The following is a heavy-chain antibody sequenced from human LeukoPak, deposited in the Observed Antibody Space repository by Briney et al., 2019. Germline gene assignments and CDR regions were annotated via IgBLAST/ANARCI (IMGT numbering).Heavy chain of an antibody. V-gene: IGHV3-9*01. J-gene: IGHJ4*02. D-gene: IGHD6-19*01. CDR1: GFTFDDYA. CDR3: AKDINLGSLIAVAAPMDH. Sequence: HPGGSLRLSCAASGFTFDDYAMHWVRQAPGKGLEWVSGISWNSGSIGYADSVKGRFTISRDNAKNSLYLQMNSLRAEDTALYYCAKDINLGSLIAVAAPMDHWGQGTLVTVPS. CDR2: ISWNSGSI.